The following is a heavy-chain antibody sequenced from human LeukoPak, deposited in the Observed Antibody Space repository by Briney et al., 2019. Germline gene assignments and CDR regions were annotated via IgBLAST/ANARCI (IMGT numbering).Heavy chain of an antibody. V-gene: IGHV3-33*08. D-gene: IGHD3-10*01. Sequence: GGSLRLSCAASGFTFSSCAMSWVRQAPGKGLEWVAVIWYDGSNKYYADSVKGRFTISRDNSKNTLYLQMNSLRAEDTAVYYCARDGSLHDVLLWFGEPIDEPPFDYWGQGTLVTVSS. J-gene: IGHJ4*02. CDR2: IWYDGSNK. CDR1: GFTFSSCA. CDR3: ARDGSLHDVLLWFGEPIDEPPFDY.